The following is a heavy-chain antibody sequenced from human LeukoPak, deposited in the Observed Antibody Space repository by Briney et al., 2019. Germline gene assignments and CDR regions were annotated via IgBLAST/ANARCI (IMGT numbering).Heavy chain of an antibody. Sequence: GGSLRLSCAASGFTFSSYGLHWVRQAPGKGLEWVAFIRYDGSSKYYADSVKGRFTISRDNSKNTLYLQMNSLRAEDTAVYYCARDEGWLLEGPQYYFDYWGQGTLVTVSS. CDR1: GFTFSSYG. CDR2: IRYDGSSK. V-gene: IGHV3-30*02. CDR3: ARDEGWLLEGPQYYFDY. D-gene: IGHD4-23*01. J-gene: IGHJ4*02.